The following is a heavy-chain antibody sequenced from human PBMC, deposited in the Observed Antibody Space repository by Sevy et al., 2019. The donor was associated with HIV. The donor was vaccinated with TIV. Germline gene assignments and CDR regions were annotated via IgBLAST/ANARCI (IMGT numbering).Heavy chain of an antibody. CDR1: GGSISSSSYY. V-gene: IGHV4-39*01. CDR2: IYYSGST. Sequence: SETLSLTCTVSGGSISSSSYYWGWIRQPPGKGLEWIGSIYYSGSTYYNPSLKSRVTISVDTSKNQFSLKLSSVTAADTAVHYCARHTAVAAPGVIFHKPWGYCFDYWGQGTLVTLSS. CDR3: ARHTAVAAPGVIFHKPWGYCFDY. J-gene: IGHJ4*02. D-gene: IGHD6-19*01.